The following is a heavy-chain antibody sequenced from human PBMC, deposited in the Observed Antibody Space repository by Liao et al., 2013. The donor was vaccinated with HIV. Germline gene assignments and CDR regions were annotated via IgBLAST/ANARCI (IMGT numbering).Heavy chain of an antibody. V-gene: IGHV4-30-4*08. D-gene: IGHD3-10*01. CDR3: ARVLRREEGSGRVEH. J-gene: IGHJ4*02. CDR2: MYYSGNA. Sequence: QVQLQESGPGLVKPFQTLSLTCTVSGASVTTSNSYWTWIRQPPGKGLEWVGSMYYSGNADHNSSLKSRLTMSVDTSKNHFSLNLTSVTAADTAVYYCARVLRREEGSGRVEHWGQGTLVTVSS. CDR1: GASVTTSNSY.